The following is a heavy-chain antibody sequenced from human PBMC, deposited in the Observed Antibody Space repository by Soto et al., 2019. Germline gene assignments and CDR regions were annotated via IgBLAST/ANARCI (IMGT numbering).Heavy chain of an antibody. J-gene: IGHJ2*01. Sequence: EEQLLESGGGLIQPGGSLRLACAASEFTFSSYAMTWVRQAPGKGLEGVSSISFSDGGTYYADSVKGRLTISRDNSKNTLFLQMNSLRVEDTAVYYCVKDDRILGRRYFDLWGRGTLVTVSS. CDR3: VKDDRILGRRYFDL. D-gene: IGHD2-15*01. V-gene: IGHV3-23*01. CDR2: ISFSDGGT. CDR1: EFTFSSYA.